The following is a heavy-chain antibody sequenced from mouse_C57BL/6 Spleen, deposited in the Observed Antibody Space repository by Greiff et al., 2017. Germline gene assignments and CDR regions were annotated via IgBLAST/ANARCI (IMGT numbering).Heavy chain of an antibody. CDR3: AKAGDYYGYAMDC. Sequence: QVQLQQPGAELVKPGASVKLSCKASGYTFTSYWMHWVKQRPGQGLEWIGMIHPNSGSTNYNEKFKNKATLTVDTSSSTAYMQLSSLTSEDSAVYYCAKAGDYYGYAMDCWGQVTSVTVSS. J-gene: IGHJ4*01. D-gene: IGHD1-1*01. CDR2: IHPNSGST. V-gene: IGHV1-64*01. CDR1: GYTFTSYW.